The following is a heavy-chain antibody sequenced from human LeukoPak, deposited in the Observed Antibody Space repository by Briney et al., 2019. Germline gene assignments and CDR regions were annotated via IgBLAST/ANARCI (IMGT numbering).Heavy chain of an antibody. V-gene: IGHV3-66*01. J-gene: IGHJ4*02. CDR3: ARGPRKWFGEKYYFDY. Sequence: PGGSLRLSCAASGFTVSSNYMSWVRQAPGKGLEWVSVIYSGGSTYYADSVKGRFTISRDNSKNTLYLQMNSLRAEDTAVYYCARGPRKWFGEKYYFDYWGQGTLVTVSS. CDR1: GFTVSSNY. CDR2: IYSGGST. D-gene: IGHD3-10*01.